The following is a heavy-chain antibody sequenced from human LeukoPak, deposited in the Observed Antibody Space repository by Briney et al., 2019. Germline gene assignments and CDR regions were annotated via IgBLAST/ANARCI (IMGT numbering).Heavy chain of an antibody. D-gene: IGHD2-2*01. CDR2: IYSGGST. V-gene: IGHV3-53*01. CDR3: ARDDCSTTPCYAY. CDR1: GFTVSSYH. Sequence: GGSLRLSCAASGFTVSSYHMSWVRQAPGKGLEWLSVIYSGGSTYYADSVKGRFTVSRDISKNTVYLQMNGLKAEDTAVYYCARDDCSTTPCYAYWGQGTLVTVSS. J-gene: IGHJ4*02.